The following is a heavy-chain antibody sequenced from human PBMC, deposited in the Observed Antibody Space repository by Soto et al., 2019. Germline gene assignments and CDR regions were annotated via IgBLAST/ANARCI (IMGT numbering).Heavy chain of an antibody. CDR2: IYSGGST. D-gene: IGHD4-17*01. CDR3: ARDNGDYDYYYYGMEV. J-gene: IGHJ6*01. CDR1: VFTVSSNY. Sequence: SVGSLRLSCASSVFTVSSNYMSCVRHAPGKWLEWVSVIYSGGSTYYADSVKGRFTISRDNSKNTLYLQMNSLRAEDTAVYYCARDNGDYDYYYYGMEVLGQGTTVSVSS. V-gene: IGHV3-53*01.